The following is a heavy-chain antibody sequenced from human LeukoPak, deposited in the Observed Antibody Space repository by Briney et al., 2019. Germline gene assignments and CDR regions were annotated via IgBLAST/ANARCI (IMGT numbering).Heavy chain of an antibody. CDR2: IIPIFGTA. Sequence: SVKVSCKASGGTFSSYAISWVRQAPGQGLEWMGGIIPIFGTANYAQKFQGRVTITADESTSTAYMELSSPRSEDTAVYYCAGNPLVDSSGYAWFDPWGQGTLVTVSS. CDR3: AGNPLVDSSGYAWFDP. D-gene: IGHD3-22*01. J-gene: IGHJ5*02. V-gene: IGHV1-69*13. CDR1: GGTFSSYA.